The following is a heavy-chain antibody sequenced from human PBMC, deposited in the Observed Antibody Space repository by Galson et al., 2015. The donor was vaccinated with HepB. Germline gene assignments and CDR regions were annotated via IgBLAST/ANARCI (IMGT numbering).Heavy chain of an antibody. Sequence: SLRLSCAASGFTFSNAWMNWVRQAPGKGLEWVGRIKSRTDGGTTDYAAPVKGRFTISRDDSKNTLYLQMNSLTTEDTAVYYCTTDRNYYGMDVWGQGTTVTVSS. J-gene: IGHJ6*02. CDR2: IKSRTDGGTT. V-gene: IGHV3-15*07. D-gene: IGHD1-14*01. CDR3: TTDRNYYGMDV. CDR1: GFTFSNAW.